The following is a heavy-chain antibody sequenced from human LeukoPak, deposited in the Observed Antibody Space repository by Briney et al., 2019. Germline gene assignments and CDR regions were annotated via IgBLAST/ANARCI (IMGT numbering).Heavy chain of an antibody. J-gene: IGHJ6*02. CDR2: INPNSGGT. V-gene: IGHV1-2*02. CDR1: GYTFASYG. Sequence: ASVKVSCKASGYTFASYGISWVRQAPGQGLEWMGWINPNSGGTNYAQKFQGRVTMTRDTSISTAYTELSRLRSDDTAVYYCARSTWIQLWYGDYYGMDVWDQGTTVTVSS. CDR3: ARSTWIQLWYGDYYGMDV. D-gene: IGHD5-18*01.